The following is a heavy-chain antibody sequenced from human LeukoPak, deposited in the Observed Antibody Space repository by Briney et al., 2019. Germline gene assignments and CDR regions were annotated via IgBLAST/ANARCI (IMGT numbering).Heavy chain of an antibody. CDR3: AKDGRYYYDSSGYSRW. CDR1: GFTFSSCA. CDR2: ISGSGGST. Sequence: GGSLRLSCAASGFTFSSCAMSWVRQAPGKGLQWVSAISGSGGSTYYADSVKGRFTISRDNSKNTLYLQMNSLRAEDTAVYYCAKDGRYYYDSSGYSRWWGQGTLVTVSS. V-gene: IGHV3-23*01. J-gene: IGHJ4*02. D-gene: IGHD3-22*01.